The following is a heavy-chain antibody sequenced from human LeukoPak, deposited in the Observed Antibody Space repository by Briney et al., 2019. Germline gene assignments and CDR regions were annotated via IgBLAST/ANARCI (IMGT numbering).Heavy chain of an antibody. CDR2: INHSGST. Sequence: SETLSLTCAVYGGSFSGYYWNWIRQPPGKGLEWIGEINHSGSTNYNPSLKSRVTISVDTSKNQFSLKLSSVTAADTAVYYCAAMVTTPGSYYFDYWGQGTLVTVSS. CDR1: GGSFSGYY. J-gene: IGHJ4*02. V-gene: IGHV4-34*01. D-gene: IGHD4-17*01. CDR3: AAMVTTPGSYYFDY.